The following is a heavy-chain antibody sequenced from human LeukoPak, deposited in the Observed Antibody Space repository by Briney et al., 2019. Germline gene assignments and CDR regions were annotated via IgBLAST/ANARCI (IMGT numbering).Heavy chain of an antibody. D-gene: IGHD2-2*01. CDR3: ARSPTSIVVVPAAMHYYYYMDV. J-gene: IGHJ6*03. CDR2: IIPILGIA. Sequence: GASVKVSCKASGGTFSSYTISWVRQAPGQGLEWMGRIIPILGIANYAQKFQGRVTITADKSTSTAYMELSSLRSEDTAVYYCARSPTSIVVVPAAMHYYYYMDVRGKGTTVTVSS. V-gene: IGHV1-69*02. CDR1: GGTFSSYT.